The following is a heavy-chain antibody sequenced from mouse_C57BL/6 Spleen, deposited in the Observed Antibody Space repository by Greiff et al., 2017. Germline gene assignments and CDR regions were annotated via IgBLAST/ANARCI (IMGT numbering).Heavy chain of an antibody. V-gene: IGHV5-17*01. CDR2: ISSGSSTI. Sequence: EVQGVESGGGLVKPGGSLKLSCAASGFTFSDYGMTWVRQAPEKGLEWVAYISSGSSTIYYADTVKGRFTISRDNAKNTLFLQMTSLRSEDTAMYDCARVGYYVGYYFDCWGQGTTLTVSS. D-gene: IGHD2-3*01. CDR3: ARVGYYVGYYFDC. CDR1: GFTFSDYG. J-gene: IGHJ2*01.